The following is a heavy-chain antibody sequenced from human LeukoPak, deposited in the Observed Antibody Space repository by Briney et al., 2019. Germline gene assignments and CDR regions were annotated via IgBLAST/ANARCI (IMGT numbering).Heavy chain of an antibody. V-gene: IGHV4-30-4*01. J-gene: IGHJ4*02. CDR2: IYYSGST. CDR3: ARVHSPKNSYGPQYYFDY. CDR1: GDSISSADYY. D-gene: IGHD5-18*01. Sequence: SETLSLTCTVSGDSISSADYYWSWIRQPPGKGLEWIGYIYYSGSTYYNPPLKSRVTISVDTSKNHFSLKVSSVTAADTAVYYCARVHSPKNSYGPQYYFDYWGQGTLVTVSS.